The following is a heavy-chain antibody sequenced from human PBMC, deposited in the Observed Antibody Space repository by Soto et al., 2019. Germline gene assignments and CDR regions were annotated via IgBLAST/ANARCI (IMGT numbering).Heavy chain of an antibody. J-gene: IGHJ4*02. Sequence: ASVKVSCKVSGYTLTELSMHWVRQAPGKGLEWMGGIDPEDGDTSYAQKFQGRVTMTRDTSTGTAYMELSSLRSEDTAVYYCARAPRYWGQGTLVTVSS. V-gene: IGHV1-24*01. CDR3: ARAPRY. CDR1: GYTLTELS. CDR2: IDPEDGDT.